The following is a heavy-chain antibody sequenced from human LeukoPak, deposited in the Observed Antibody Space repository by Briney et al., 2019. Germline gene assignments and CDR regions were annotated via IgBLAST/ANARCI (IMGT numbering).Heavy chain of an antibody. Sequence: SETLSLTCTVSGGSISSYYWSWIRRPAGKGLEWIGRIYTSGSTNYNPSLKSRVTISVDTSKNQFSLKLSSVTAADTAVYYCARASRGVAVYYYYYYMDVWGKGTTVTVSS. J-gene: IGHJ6*03. CDR1: GGSISSYY. D-gene: IGHD6-19*01. CDR3: ARASRGVAVYYYYYYMDV. CDR2: IYTSGST. V-gene: IGHV4-4*07.